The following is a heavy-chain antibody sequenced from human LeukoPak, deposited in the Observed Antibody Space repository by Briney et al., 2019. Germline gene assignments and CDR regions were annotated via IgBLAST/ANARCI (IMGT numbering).Heavy chain of an antibody. V-gene: IGHV1-46*01. J-gene: IGHJ5*02. CDR3: ARALVVVTDRFDP. CDR2: INPSGGST. Sequence: ASVKVSCKASGYTFTSYYMHWVRQAPGQGLEWVGIINPSGGSTSYAQKFQGRVTMTRDTSTSTVYMELSSLRSEDTAVYYCARALVVVTDRFDPWGQGTLVTVSS. CDR1: GYTFTSYY. D-gene: IGHD2-21*02.